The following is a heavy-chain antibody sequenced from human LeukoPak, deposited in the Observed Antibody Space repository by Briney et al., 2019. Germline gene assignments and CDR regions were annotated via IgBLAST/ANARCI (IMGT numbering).Heavy chain of an antibody. J-gene: IGHJ4*02. CDR1: GYTFTSYD. Sequence: GASVKLSCKASGYTFTSYDINWVRQATGQGLEWMGWMNPNSGNTGYAQKFQGRVTMTRNTSISTAYMELSSLRSEDTAVYYCARAGGYCGRISCPYYFDYWGQGSLVAVSS. CDR3: ARAGGYCGRISCPYYFDY. D-gene: IGHD2-15*01. V-gene: IGHV1-8*01. CDR2: MNPNSGNT.